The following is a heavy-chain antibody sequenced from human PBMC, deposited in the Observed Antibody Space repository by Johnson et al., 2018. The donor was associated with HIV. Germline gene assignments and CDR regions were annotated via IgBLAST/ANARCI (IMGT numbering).Heavy chain of an antibody. V-gene: IGHV3-30*04. CDR3: ARDLRLSSGQWLVQGGAFDI. Sequence: QMMLVESVGGVVQPGRSLRLSCAASGFTFSSYAMHWVRQAPGKGLEWVAVISYDGRNKYYADSVKGRFTISRDNYKHTLYLQMNSLRADDTAWYFCARDLRLSSGQWLVQGGAFDIWGQGTMVTVSS. CDR2: ISYDGRNK. J-gene: IGHJ3*02. D-gene: IGHD6-19*01. CDR1: GFTFSSYA.